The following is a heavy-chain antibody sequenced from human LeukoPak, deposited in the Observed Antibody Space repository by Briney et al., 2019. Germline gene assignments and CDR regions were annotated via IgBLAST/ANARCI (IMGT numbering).Heavy chain of an antibody. J-gene: IGHJ4*02. Sequence: ASVKVSCKASGYTFTGSYMQWVRQAPGQGLEWMGRINPNTGGKNYAHNVQGRVTITRDTSISTAYMELSRLRSDDTAVYYCAKETAPDGDYSFDYWGQGTLVTVSS. CDR2: INPNTGGK. V-gene: IGHV1-2*06. CDR1: GYTFTGSY. CDR3: AKETAPDGDYSFDY. D-gene: IGHD4-17*01.